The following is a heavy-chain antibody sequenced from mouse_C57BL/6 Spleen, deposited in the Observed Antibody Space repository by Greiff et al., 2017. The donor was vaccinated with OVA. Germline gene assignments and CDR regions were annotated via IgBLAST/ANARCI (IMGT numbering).Heavy chain of an antibody. J-gene: IGHJ1*03. CDR1: GFSLTSYG. CDR2: IWSGGST. V-gene: IGHV2-2*01. CDR3: ASKPADGYFDV. Sequence: QVQLKESGPGLVQPSQSLSITCTVSGFSLTSYGVHWVRQSPGKGLEWLGVIWSGGSTDYNAAFISRLSISKDNSKSQVFCKMNSLQADDTAIDYWASKPADGYFDVWGTGTTVTVSS.